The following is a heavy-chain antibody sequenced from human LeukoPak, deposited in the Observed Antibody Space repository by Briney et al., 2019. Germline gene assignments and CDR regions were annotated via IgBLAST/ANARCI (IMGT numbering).Heavy chain of an antibody. J-gene: IGHJ4*02. CDR1: GFTFSSYG. CDR2: ISYDGSNK. CDR3: ARDRGYFDWYPGY. D-gene: IGHD3-9*01. Sequence: GRSLRLSCAASGFTFSSYGMHWVRQAPGKGLEWVAVISYDGSNKYYADSVKGRFTTSRDNAKNSLYLQMNSLRAEDTAVYYCARDRGYFDWYPGYWGQGTLVTVSS. V-gene: IGHV3-30*03.